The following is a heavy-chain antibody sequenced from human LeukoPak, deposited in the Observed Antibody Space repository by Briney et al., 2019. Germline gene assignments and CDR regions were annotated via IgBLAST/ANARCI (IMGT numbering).Heavy chain of an antibody. CDR2: MNPNSGNT. Sequence: ASVKVSCKASGYTFTSYDINWVRQATGQGLEWMGWMNPNSGNTGYAQKFQGRVTITRNTSISTAYMELSSLRSEDTAVYYCARAVYSSSSGDYYYYMDVWGKGTTVTVSS. CDR1: GYTFTSYD. D-gene: IGHD6-6*01. V-gene: IGHV1-8*03. CDR3: ARAVYSSSSGDYYYYMDV. J-gene: IGHJ6*03.